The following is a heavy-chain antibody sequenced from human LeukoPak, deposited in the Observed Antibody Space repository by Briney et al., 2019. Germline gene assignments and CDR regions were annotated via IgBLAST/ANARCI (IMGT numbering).Heavy chain of an antibody. J-gene: IGHJ4*02. Sequence: GESLQISCKGSGYSFTSYWIGWVRQMPGKGLEWMGIIYPGDSDTRYSPSFQGQVTISADKSISTAYLQWSSLKASDTAMYYCARQAPHISRDFDYWGQGTLVTVSS. CDR2: IYPGDSDT. CDR1: GYSFTSYW. CDR3: ARQAPHISRDFDY. V-gene: IGHV5-51*01. D-gene: IGHD2-21*01.